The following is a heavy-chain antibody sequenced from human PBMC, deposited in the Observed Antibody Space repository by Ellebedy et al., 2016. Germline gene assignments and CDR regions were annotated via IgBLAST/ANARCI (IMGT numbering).Heavy chain of an antibody. D-gene: IGHD2-15*01. Sequence: SETLSLTCSVSGVSINSYYWSWIRQPPGKGLEWIGYIHYSGSSRYKPSLKSRLTMSVDTPENQFSLRLTSVTAADTAVYYCARYCSGDSCSYEDAFDVWGQGTLVTVSS. V-gene: IGHV4-59*13. CDR2: IHYSGSS. J-gene: IGHJ3*01. CDR1: GVSINSYY. CDR3: ARYCSGDSCSYEDAFDV.